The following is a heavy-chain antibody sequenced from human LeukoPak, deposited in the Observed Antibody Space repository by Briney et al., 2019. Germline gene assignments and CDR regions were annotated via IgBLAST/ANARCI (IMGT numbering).Heavy chain of an antibody. Sequence: PSETLSLTCTVSGGSISSYYWSWIRQPPGKGLEWIGYIYYSGSTNYNPSLKSRVTISVDTSKNQFSLKLSSVTAADTAVYYCARVSRGKYSSSWYYYYYMDVWGKGTTVTISS. V-gene: IGHV4-59*01. J-gene: IGHJ6*03. CDR3: ARVSRGKYSSSWYYYYYMDV. CDR1: GGSISSYY. D-gene: IGHD6-13*01. CDR2: IYYSGST.